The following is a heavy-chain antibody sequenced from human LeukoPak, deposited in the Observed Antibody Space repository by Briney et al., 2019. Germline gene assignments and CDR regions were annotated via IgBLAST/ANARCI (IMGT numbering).Heavy chain of an antibody. Sequence: SQTLSLTCTVSGGSISSGSYYWSWIRQPAGKGLEWIGRIYTSGSTNYNPSLKSRVTISVDTSKNQFSLKLSSVTAADTAVYYCARERGDTAMVPIDYWGQGTLVTVSS. V-gene: IGHV4-61*02. J-gene: IGHJ4*02. CDR1: GGSISSGSYY. CDR3: ARERGDTAMVPIDY. CDR2: IYTSGST. D-gene: IGHD5-18*01.